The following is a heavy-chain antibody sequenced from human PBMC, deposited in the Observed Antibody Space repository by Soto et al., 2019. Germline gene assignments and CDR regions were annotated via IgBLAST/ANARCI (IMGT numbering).Heavy chain of an antibody. CDR1: GFTVSSNH. CDR3: AGPGEQHRY. D-gene: IGHD3-16*01. Sequence: VQLVESGGGLVQPGGSLRLSCAASGFTVSSNHMSWVRQAPGKGLEWVSLIYSGGSTYYADSVKGRFTFSRDNSKNTRYLQMNSRRAEDTAVYYCAGPGEQHRYWGQGTLVTVSS. J-gene: IGHJ4*02. CDR2: IYSGGST. V-gene: IGHV3-66*01.